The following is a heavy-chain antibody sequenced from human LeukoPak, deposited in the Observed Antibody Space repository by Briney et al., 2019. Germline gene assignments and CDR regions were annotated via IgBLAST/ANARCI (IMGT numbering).Heavy chain of an antibody. Sequence: GGSLRLSCAASGFTLSSYAMSWVRQAPGKGLEWVSAISGSGGNTYYADYVKVRFTISRDNSRNTLFLQMKSLRAEDTAVYYCAKETGYTGSYNADYWGQGTLVTVSS. D-gene: IGHD1-26*01. CDR1: GFTLSSYA. CDR3: AKETGYTGSYNADY. CDR2: ISGSGGNT. J-gene: IGHJ4*02. V-gene: IGHV3-23*01.